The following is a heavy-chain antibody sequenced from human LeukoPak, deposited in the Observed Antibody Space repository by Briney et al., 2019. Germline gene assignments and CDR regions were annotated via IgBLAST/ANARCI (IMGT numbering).Heavy chain of an antibody. D-gene: IGHD5-12*01. CDR2: INHSGST. Sequence: SETLSLTCAVYGGSFSGYYWSWIRQPPGKGLEWIGKINHSGSTNYNPSLKSRVTISVDTSKNQFSLKLSSVTAADTAVYYCARVTPPINWGQGTLVTVSS. J-gene: IGHJ4*02. CDR1: GGSFSGYY. CDR3: ARVTPPIN. V-gene: IGHV4-34*01.